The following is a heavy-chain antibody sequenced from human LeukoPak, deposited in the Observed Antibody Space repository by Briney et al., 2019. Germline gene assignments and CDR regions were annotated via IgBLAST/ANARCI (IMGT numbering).Heavy chain of an antibody. V-gene: IGHV4-61*02. CDR3: ARRDYDFWSGYGPFDY. CDR2: IYTSGST. D-gene: IGHD3-3*01. J-gene: IGHJ4*02. Sequence: NPSQTLSLTCTVSGGSISSGSYYWSWIRQPAGKGLEWIGRIYTSGSTNYNPSLKSRVTISVDTSKNQFSLKLSSVTAADTAVYYCARRDYDFWSGYGPFDYWGQGTLVTVSS. CDR1: GGSISSGSYY.